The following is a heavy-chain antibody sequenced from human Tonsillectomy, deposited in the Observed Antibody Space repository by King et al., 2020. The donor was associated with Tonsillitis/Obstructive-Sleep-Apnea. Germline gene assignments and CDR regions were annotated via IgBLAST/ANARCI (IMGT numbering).Heavy chain of an antibody. D-gene: IGHD5-12*01. V-gene: IGHV3-48*02. CDR2: ISSSSSTI. J-gene: IGHJ4*02. Sequence: VQLVESGGGLVQPGGSLRLSCAASGFTFSSYSMNWVSQAPGKGLEWGSYISSSSSTIYYADSVKGQFTISRDNAKNPLYLQMNSLRDEDTAVYYCASGYSGYDELGYLGQGTLVTVYS. CDR1: GFTFSSYS. CDR3: ASGYSGYDELGY.